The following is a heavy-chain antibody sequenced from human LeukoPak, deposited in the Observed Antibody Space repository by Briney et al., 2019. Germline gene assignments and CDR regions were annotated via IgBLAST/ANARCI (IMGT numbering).Heavy chain of an antibody. V-gene: IGHV1-18*01. D-gene: IGHD6-13*01. Sequence: ASVKVSCKASGYTFTSYGISWVRQAPGRGLEWMGWISAYNGNTNYAQKLQGRVTMTTDTSTSTAYMELRSLRSDDTAVYYCARDRRSVAAAGIIFDPRGQGTLVTVSS. CDR1: GYTFTSYG. J-gene: IGHJ5*02. CDR3: ARDRRSVAAAGIIFDP. CDR2: ISAYNGNT.